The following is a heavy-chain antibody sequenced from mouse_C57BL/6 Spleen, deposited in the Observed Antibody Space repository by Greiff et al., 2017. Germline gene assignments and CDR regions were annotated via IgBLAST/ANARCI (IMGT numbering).Heavy chain of an antibody. V-gene: IGHV1-80*01. J-gene: IGHJ2*01. CDR3: ARRGLLRGYFDY. Sequence: QVQLQQSGAELVKPGASVKISCKASGYAFSSYWMNWVKQRPGKGLEWIGQIYPGDGDTNYNGKFKGKATLTANKSSSTAYMQLSSLTSEDSAVYFCARRGLLRGYFDYWGQGTTLTVSS. CDR1: GYAFSSYW. CDR2: IYPGDGDT. D-gene: IGHD1-1*01.